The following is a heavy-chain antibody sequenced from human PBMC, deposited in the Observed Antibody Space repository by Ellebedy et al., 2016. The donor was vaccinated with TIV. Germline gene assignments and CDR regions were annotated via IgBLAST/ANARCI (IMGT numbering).Heavy chain of an antibody. V-gene: IGHV4-59*11. D-gene: IGHD3-22*01. CDR1: DDSISTHY. Sequence: MPSETLSLTCTVSDDSISTHYWTWIRQAPGRGLEWIGYIHYSGRTHYSPSLKSRVTISVDTSKNQFSLKLCSVTAADTAVYYCAREGEAMIEHSNRWIFDSWGQGTLVTVSS. CDR3: AREGEAMIEHSNRWIFDS. J-gene: IGHJ4*02. CDR2: IHYSGRT.